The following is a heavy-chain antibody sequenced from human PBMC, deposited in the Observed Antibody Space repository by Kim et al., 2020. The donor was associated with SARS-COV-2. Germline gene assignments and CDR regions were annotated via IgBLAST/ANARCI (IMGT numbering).Heavy chain of an antibody. Sequence: GGSLRLSCAASGFTFSSYGMHWVRQAPGKGLEWVAVISYDGSNKYYADSVKGRFTISRDNSKNTLYLQMNRLRAEDTAVYYCAKTLLRAVVPAAILGFWAVGGMDVCGHVSTVAVSS. CDR3: AKTLLRAVVPAAILGFWAVGGMDV. CDR2: ISYDGSNK. V-gene: IGHV3-30*18. D-gene: IGHD2-2*02. J-gene: IGHJ6*02. CDR1: GFTFSSYG.